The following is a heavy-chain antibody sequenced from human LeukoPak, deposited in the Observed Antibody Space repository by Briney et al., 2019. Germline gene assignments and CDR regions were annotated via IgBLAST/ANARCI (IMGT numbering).Heavy chain of an antibody. CDR3: ATSHDSAAND. CDR1: GFAFSNFW. D-gene: IGHD3-22*01. Sequence: GGSLRLSCAASGFAFSNFWVSWVRQAPGKGLEWLANIRGDGGLKFYVDSVKGRFTISRDNAKNSLYLQLSGLRVEDSAVYYCATSHDSAANDWGQGTLVTVSS. CDR2: IRGDGGLK. J-gene: IGHJ4*02. V-gene: IGHV3-7*01.